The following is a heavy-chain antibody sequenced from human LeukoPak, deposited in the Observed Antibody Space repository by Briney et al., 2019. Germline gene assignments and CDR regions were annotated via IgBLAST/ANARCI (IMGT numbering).Heavy chain of an antibody. V-gene: IGHV3-11*01. CDR2: ISSSGSTI. Sequence: PGGSLLLCCAAAGFTFSDYYRSWIRQAPGKGLGWVSYISSSGSTIYYPDSVKRRFTISSDNANNSLYLQMNSLRAEDTAVYYCARDRYDSSGYYYDGLGPWGQGTLVTVSS. CDR1: GFTFSDYY. D-gene: IGHD3-22*01. CDR3: ARDRYDSSGYYYDGLGP. J-gene: IGHJ5*02.